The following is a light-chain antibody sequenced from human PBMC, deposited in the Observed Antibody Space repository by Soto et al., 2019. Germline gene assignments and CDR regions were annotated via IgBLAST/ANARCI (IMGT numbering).Light chain of an antibody. J-gene: IGLJ2*01. Sequence: QSVLTQPRSVSGSPGQSVTISCTGTSSDVGGYNYVSWYQQHPGKAPKLMIYDVSKRPSGVPDRFSGSTSGNTASLTISGLQAEDEADYCCCSYAGSYTVVFGGGTKLTVL. V-gene: IGLV2-11*01. CDR1: SSDVGGYNY. CDR2: DVS. CDR3: CSYAGSYTVV.